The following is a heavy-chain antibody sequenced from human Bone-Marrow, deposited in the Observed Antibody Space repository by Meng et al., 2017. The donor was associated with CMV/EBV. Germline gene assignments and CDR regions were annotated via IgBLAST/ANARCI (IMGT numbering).Heavy chain of an antibody. V-gene: IGHV1-58*01. D-gene: IGHD3-3*01. CDR3: AAGSGAAPICLDY. CDR1: GYTFTEYY. J-gene: IGHJ4*02. CDR2: IVVGSGNT. Sequence: SVKVSCKASGYTFTEYYLHWVRQAPGQGLEWIGWIVVGSGNTNYAQKFQERVTITRDMSTSTAYMELSSLRSEDTAVYYCAAGSGAAPICLDYWGQGTLVTVSS.